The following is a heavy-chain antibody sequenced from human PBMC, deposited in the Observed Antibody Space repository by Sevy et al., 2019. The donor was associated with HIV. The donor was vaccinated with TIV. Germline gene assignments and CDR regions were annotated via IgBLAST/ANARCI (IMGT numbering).Heavy chain of an antibody. V-gene: IGHV6-1*01. CDR1: GDSVSSNSAS. D-gene: IGHD1-26*01. J-gene: IGHJ5*02. Sequence: SQTLSLTCAISGDSVSSNSASWNWIRQSPSRGLEWLGRTYYRSKWYNDYAVSVKSRMSISPDTSKNQFFLQLNSVTPEDTAVYFCATGIPEWELGGHWFDPWGQGTLVTVSS. CDR3: ATGIPEWELGGHWFDP. CDR2: TYYRSKWYN.